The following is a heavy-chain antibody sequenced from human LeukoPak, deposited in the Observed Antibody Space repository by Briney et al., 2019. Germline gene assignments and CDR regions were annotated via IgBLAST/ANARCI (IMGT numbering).Heavy chain of an antibody. CDR1: GFTFSSYA. CDR3: ARVWGLYYDYVWGSWPHDY. J-gene: IGHJ4*02. V-gene: IGHV3-30-3*01. CDR2: ISYDGSNK. D-gene: IGHD3-16*01. Sequence: PGRSLRLSCAASGFTFSSYAMHWVRQAPGKGLEWVAVISYDGSNKYYADSVRGRFTISRDNSKNTLYLQMNSLRAEDTAVYYCARVWGLYYDYVWGSWPHDYWGQGTLVTVSS.